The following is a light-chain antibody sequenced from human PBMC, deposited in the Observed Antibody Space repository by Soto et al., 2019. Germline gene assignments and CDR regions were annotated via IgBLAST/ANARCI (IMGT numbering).Light chain of an antibody. Sequence: EIVMTQSPATLSVSPGERATLSCRASQSVSSNLAWYQQKPGQAPRLLIYGASTRATGIPARFSGSGSGTEFTLTISSLQSXDFAVXYCQXXNNWPWTFGQGTKVEIK. V-gene: IGKV3-15*01. J-gene: IGKJ1*01. CDR2: GAS. CDR3: QXXNNWPWT. CDR1: QSVSSN.